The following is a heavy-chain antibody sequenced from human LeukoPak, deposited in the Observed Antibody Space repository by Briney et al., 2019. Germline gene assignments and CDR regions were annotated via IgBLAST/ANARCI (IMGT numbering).Heavy chain of an antibody. Sequence: SETLSLTCAVYGGSFSNYYWSWIRQPPGKGLDWIGEVNHSGSTNYSPSLKSRVTISVDTAKNQLSLQLSSVTAADTAVYYCARGGGVAVADYFFDYWGQGTLVTVSS. J-gene: IGHJ4*02. CDR1: GGSFSNYY. V-gene: IGHV4-34*01. CDR2: VNHSGST. CDR3: ARGGGVAVADYFFDY. D-gene: IGHD6-19*01.